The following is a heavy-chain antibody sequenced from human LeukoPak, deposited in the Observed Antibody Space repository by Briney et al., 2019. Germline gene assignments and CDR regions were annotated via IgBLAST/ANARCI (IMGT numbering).Heavy chain of an antibody. D-gene: IGHD2-2*01. CDR1: GFTFSSYG. Sequence: PGGSLRLSCAASGFTFSSYGMHWVRQAPGKGLEWVANIKQDGSEKYYVDSVKGRFTISRDNAKNSLYLQMNSLRAEDTAVYYCARVAGRSSTSRYHYYGMDVWGQGTTVTVSS. CDR3: ARVAGRSSTSRYHYYGMDV. J-gene: IGHJ6*02. V-gene: IGHV3-7*03. CDR2: IKQDGSEK.